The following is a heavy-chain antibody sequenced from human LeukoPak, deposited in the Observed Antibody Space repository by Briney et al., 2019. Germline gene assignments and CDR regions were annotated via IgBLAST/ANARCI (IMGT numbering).Heavy chain of an antibody. CDR2: IRYDGSNK. D-gene: IGHD2-2*01. J-gene: IGHJ4*02. CDR3: AKDSYDCTSSSCYYPLDY. Sequence: SGGSLRLSCAASGFTFSSYGMHWVRQAPGKGLEWVAFIRYDGSNKYYADSVKGRFTISRDNSKNTLYLQMNSLSADDTAMYYCAKDSYDCTSSSCYYPLDYWGQGTLVTVSS. V-gene: IGHV3-30*02. CDR1: GFTFSSYG.